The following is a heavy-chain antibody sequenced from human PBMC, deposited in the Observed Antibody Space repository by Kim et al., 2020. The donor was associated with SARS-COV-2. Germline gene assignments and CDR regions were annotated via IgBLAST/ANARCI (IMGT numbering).Heavy chain of an antibody. CDR1: GFTFSRYV. Sequence: GGSLRLSCAASGFTFSRYVTHWVRQAPGKGLEWVAVISYDGSNKYYADSVKGRFSISRDNSKNTLYLQMNSLRTEDTAVYYCATHKHYGDQLPFDYWGQG. V-gene: IGHV3-30*03. CDR3: ATHKHYGDQLPFDY. D-gene: IGHD4-17*01. CDR2: ISYDGSNK. J-gene: IGHJ4*02.